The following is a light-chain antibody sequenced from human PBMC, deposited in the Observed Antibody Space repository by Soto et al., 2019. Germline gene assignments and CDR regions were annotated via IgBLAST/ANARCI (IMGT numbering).Light chain of an antibody. V-gene: IGLV2-23*02. CDR3: CSYAGSTTYV. J-gene: IGLJ1*01. CDR1: SSDIGGYNF. CDR2: EVS. Sequence: QSALTQPASVSGSPGQSITISCTGTSSDIGGYNFVSWYQQHPGKAPKLIIYEVSGRPSGVSNRFSGSKSGNTASLTISGLQAEDEADYYCCSYAGSTTYVFGTGTKV.